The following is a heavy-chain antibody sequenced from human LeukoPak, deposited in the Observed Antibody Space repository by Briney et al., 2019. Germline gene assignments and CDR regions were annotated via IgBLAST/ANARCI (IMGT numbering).Heavy chain of an antibody. CDR1: GFTFSSYA. Sequence: GGSLRLSCAASGFTFSSYAMHWVRQAPGKGLEWVAVISYDGSNKYYADSVKGRFTISRDNSKNTLYLQMNSLRAEDTAVYYCARAGQLWSRVEYDYWGQGTLVTVSS. V-gene: IGHV3-30*04. J-gene: IGHJ4*02. D-gene: IGHD5-18*01. CDR2: ISYDGSNK. CDR3: ARAGQLWSRVEYDY.